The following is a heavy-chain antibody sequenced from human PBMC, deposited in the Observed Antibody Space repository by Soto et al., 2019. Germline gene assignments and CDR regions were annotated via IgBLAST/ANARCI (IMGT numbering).Heavy chain of an antibody. J-gene: IGHJ6*02. D-gene: IGHD6-19*01. CDR2: INADSGGT. V-gene: IGHV1-2*02. CDR1: GYTFTSYA. Sequence: ASVKVSCKASGYTFTSYAMHWVRQAPGQGLEWMGWINADSGGTKYAQKFQGRVTMTRDTSMSTAYMELSRLRSDDTAVYYCARSSGWYNYYYYGMDVWGQGTTVTVSS. CDR3: ARSSGWYNYYYYGMDV.